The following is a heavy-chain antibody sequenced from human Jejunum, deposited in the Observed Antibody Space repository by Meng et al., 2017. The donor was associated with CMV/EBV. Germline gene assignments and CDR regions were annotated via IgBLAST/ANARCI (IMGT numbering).Heavy chain of an antibody. Sequence: FRSYPMNWIRQAPGKGLEWVSFVDNSGTQKDYVDSVKGRFTISRDNAKNSLYLQMNSLRVEDTAVYYCAGSSDDHYYAFKVLDVWGQGTMVTVSS. J-gene: IGHJ3*01. D-gene: IGHD3-22*01. CDR3: AGSSDDHYYAFKVLDV. CDR1: FRSYP. CDR2: VDNSGTQK. V-gene: IGHV3-21*06.